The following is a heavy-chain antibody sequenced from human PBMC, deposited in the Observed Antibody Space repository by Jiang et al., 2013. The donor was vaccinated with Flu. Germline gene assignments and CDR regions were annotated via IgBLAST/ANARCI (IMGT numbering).Heavy chain of an antibody. V-gene: IGHV4-4*07. Sequence: SGSGLVKPSETLSLTCTVSGDSFPIRYWTWIRQPAGRGLEWIGRIHGSGTTNYNPSLKSRVTMSVDTTKSQVTLKLTSVTAADTAVYYCARLNLDDGWEAWFDPWGQGTLVTVSS. CDR2: IHGSGTT. CDR1: GDSFPIRY. D-gene: IGHD5-24*01. CDR3: ARLNLDDGWEAWFDP. J-gene: IGHJ5*02.